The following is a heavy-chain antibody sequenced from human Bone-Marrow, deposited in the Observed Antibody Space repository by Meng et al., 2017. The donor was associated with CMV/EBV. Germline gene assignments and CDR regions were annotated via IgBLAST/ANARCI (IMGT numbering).Heavy chain of an antibody. CDR3: ARGLVDQWRTKIDYYYGMDV. CDR1: GYTFTSYY. CDR2: INPSGGST. D-gene: IGHD6-19*01. Sequence: ASVKVSCKASGYTFTSYYMHWVRQAPGQGLEWMGIINPSGGSTSYAQKFQGRVTITRNTSISTAYMELSSLRSEDTAVYYCARGLVDQWRTKIDYYYGMDVWGQGTTVTVSS. V-gene: IGHV1-46*01. J-gene: IGHJ6*02.